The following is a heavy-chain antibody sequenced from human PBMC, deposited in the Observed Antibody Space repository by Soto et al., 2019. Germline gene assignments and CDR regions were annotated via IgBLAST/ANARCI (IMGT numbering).Heavy chain of an antibody. CDR1: GFTFGDYA. J-gene: IGHJ4*02. D-gene: IGHD2-21*01. V-gene: IGHV3-49*03. Sequence: GGSLRLSCTASGFTFGDYAMSWFRQAPGKGLEWVGFIRSKAYGGTTEYAASVKGRFTISRDDSKSIAYLQMNSLKTEDTAVYYCTRDRPGLGGAPRRYWGQGTLVTVSS. CDR3: TRDRPGLGGAPRRY. CDR2: IRSKAYGGTT.